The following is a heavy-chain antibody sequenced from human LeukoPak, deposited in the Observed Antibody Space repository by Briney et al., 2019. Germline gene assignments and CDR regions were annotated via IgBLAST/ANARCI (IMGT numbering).Heavy chain of an antibody. D-gene: IGHD2-2*01. CDR3: ARDLGYCSSTSCRRDYYMDV. CDR1: GGSISSYY. Sequence: PSETLSLTCTVSGGSISSYYWIWIRQPAGKGLEWIGRIYTSGSTNYNPSLKSRVTMSVDTSKNQFSLKLSSVTAADTAVYYCARDLGYCSSTSCRRDYYMDVWGKGTTVTVSS. CDR2: IYTSGST. J-gene: IGHJ6*03. V-gene: IGHV4-4*07.